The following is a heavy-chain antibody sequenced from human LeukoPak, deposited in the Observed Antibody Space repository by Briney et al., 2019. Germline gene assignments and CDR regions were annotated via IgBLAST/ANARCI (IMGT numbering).Heavy chain of an antibody. V-gene: IGHV1-18*04. CDR2: ISAYNGNT. CDR1: GYSLTGYY. D-gene: IGHD3-10*01. CDR3: ARIWFGEFGLDY. J-gene: IGHJ4*02. Sequence: VASVKVSCKASGYSLTGYYIHWVRQAPGQGLERMGWISAYNGNTNYAQKLQGRVTMTTDTSTSTAYMELRSLRSDDTAVYYCARIWFGEFGLDYWGQGTLVTVSS.